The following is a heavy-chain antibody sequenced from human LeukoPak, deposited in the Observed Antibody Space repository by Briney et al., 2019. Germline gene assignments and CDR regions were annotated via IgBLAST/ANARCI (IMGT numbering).Heavy chain of an antibody. CDR3: AREHSGYDYPPPFDY. V-gene: IGHV4-4*07. D-gene: IGHD5-12*01. Sequence: PSETLSLTCTVSGGSISSYYWSWIRQPAGKGLEWIGRIYTSGSTNYNPSLKSRVTMSVDTSKNQFSLKLSSVTAADTAVYYCAREHSGYDYPPPFDYWGQGTLVTVSS. CDR1: GGSISSYY. J-gene: IGHJ4*02. CDR2: IYTSGST.